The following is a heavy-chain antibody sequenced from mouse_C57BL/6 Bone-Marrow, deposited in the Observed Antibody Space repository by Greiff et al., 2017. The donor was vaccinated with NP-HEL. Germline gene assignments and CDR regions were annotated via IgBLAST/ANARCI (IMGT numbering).Heavy chain of an antibody. Sequence: EVQLMESGAELVRPGASVKLSCTASGFNIKDDYMHWVKQRPEQGLEWIGWIDPENGDTEYASKFQGKATITADTSSNTAYLQLSSLTSEDTAVYYCTVIYYDYDSWFAYWGQGTLVTVSA. D-gene: IGHD2-4*01. CDR1: GFNIKDDY. J-gene: IGHJ3*01. V-gene: IGHV14-4*01. CDR2: IDPENGDT. CDR3: TVIYYDYDSWFAY.